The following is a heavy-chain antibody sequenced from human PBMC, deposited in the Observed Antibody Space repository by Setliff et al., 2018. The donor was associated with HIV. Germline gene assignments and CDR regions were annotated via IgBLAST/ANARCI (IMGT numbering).Heavy chain of an antibody. CDR1: GFTFKNYA. CDR3: AKDRGDYDFWSGYYVY. CDR2: IGGSGAKT. D-gene: IGHD3-3*01. Sequence: SCAASGFTFKNYAMSWVRQAPGKGLEWASGIGGSGAKTNYADSVKGRFTISRDNSKNTLYLQMSSLRAEDTAVYYCAKDRGDYDFWSGYYVYWGQGTPVTVSS. J-gene: IGHJ4*02. V-gene: IGHV3-23*01.